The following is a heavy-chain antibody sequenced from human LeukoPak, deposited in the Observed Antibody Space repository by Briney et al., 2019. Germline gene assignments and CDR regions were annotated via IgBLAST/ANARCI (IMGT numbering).Heavy chain of an antibody. J-gene: IGHJ3*02. V-gene: IGHV4-39*02. CDR3: ARENVGYCSSTSCYFGAFDI. CDR2: MYYSGNT. Sequence: SETLSLTCTVSGGSISSSSYYWGWVRQPPGKGLEWIGSMYYSGNTYYNPSLESRVIISVDTSKNQFSLILTSVTAADTAVYYCARENVGYCSSTSCYFGAFDIWGQGTMVTVSS. D-gene: IGHD2-2*01. CDR1: GGSISSSSYY.